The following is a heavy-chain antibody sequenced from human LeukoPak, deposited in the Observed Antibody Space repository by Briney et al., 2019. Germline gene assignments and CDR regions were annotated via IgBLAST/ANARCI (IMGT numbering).Heavy chain of an antibody. CDR1: GSSLSSGYY. J-gene: IGHJ4*02. D-gene: IGHD3-22*01. Sequence: PSESLSLTCAVSGSSLSSGYYWGWIRQSPGKGLEWVSSISSSSSYIYYADSVKGRFTISRDNAKNSLYLQMNSLRAEDTAVYYCARADYYDSSGYLGDYWGQGTLVTVSS. CDR2: ISSSSSYI. CDR3: ARADYYDSSGYLGDY. V-gene: IGHV3-21*01.